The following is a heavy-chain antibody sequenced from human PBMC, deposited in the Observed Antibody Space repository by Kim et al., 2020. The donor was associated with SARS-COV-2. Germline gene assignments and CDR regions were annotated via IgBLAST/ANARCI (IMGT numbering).Heavy chain of an antibody. D-gene: IGHD3-9*01. CDR2: ISSSSSYT. CDR1: GFTFSDYY. Sequence: GGSLRLSCAASGFTFSDYYMSWIRQAPGKGLEWVSYISSSSSYTNYADSVKGRFTISRDNAKNSLYLQMNSLRAEDTAVYYCARGAYYDILTGYYIVYWGQGTLVTVSS. V-gene: IGHV3-11*06. J-gene: IGHJ4*02. CDR3: ARGAYYDILTGYYIVY.